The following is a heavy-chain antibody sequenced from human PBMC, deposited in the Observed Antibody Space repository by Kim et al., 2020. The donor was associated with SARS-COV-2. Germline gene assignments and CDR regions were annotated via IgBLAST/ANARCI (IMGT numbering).Heavy chain of an antibody. J-gene: IGHJ4*02. Sequence: SETLSLTCAVPGGSISNNAYSWNWIRQPPGKGLQWIGYIYYTGTTFYNSSLESRVTISLTKSKNQFSLKLASVTATDTAVYYCARGVESTAAFDYWGQGALVTVSS. CDR3: ARGVESTAAFDY. V-gene: IGHV4-30-2*01. D-gene: IGHD4-17*01. CDR2: IYYTGTT. CDR1: GGSISNNAYS.